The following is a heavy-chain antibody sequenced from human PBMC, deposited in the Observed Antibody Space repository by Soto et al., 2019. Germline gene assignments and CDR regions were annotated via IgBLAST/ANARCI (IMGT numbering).Heavy chain of an antibody. V-gene: IGHV1-69*12. CDR1: GGTFSSYA. J-gene: IGHJ6*02. CDR2: IIPIFGTA. D-gene: IGHD6-19*01. Sequence: QVQLVQSGAEVKKPGSSVKVSCKASGGTFSSYAISWVRQAPGQGLEWMGGIIPIFGTANYAQKFQGRVTITADESTSTAYMELSRLRSEDTAVYYCARGRWLERGYYYYYGMDVWGQGTTVTVSS. CDR3: ARGRWLERGYYYYYGMDV.